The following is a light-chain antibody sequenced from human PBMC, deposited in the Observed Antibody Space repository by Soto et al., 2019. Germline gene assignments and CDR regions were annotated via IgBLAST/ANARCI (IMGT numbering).Light chain of an antibody. CDR2: GAS. Sequence: IVITKSPATLSVSPGGRATLSCRASQSISTKLAWYQQRPGQAPRLLIYGASTRAPGIPVRFSGSGSGTDFTLTITSLQSEDFAVYYCQQYNNWPPITFGQGTRLEIK. CDR3: QQYNNWPPIT. V-gene: IGKV3-15*01. CDR1: QSISTK. J-gene: IGKJ5*01.